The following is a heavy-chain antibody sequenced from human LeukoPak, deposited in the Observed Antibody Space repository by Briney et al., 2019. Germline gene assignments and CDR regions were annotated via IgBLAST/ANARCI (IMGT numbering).Heavy chain of an antibody. CDR1: GFTFSSYA. V-gene: IGHV3-23*01. CDR2: ISGSGGST. D-gene: IGHD3-22*01. J-gene: IGHJ4*02. Sequence: GGSLRLSCAASGFTFSSYAMSWVRQAPGKGLEWVSAISGSGGSTYYADSVKGRFTISRDNSKNTLSLQMNSLRAEDTAVYYCAKNGGGYYYYFDYWGQGTLVTVSS. CDR3: AKNGGGYYYYFDY.